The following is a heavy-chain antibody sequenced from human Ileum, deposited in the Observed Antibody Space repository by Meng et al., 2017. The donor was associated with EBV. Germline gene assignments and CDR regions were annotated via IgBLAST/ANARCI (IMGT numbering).Heavy chain of an antibody. D-gene: IGHD2-21*02. CDR3: ARERGGGDRGIQ. V-gene: IGHV4-61*08. CDR2: MSYTGST. Sequence: QVQLQESGAGLVKPSETLSLTCSVSNGSVSSYGYYWTWIRQPPGKGLEWIGYMSYTGSTNYKSTLKSRVTISVDKSKNQFSLKLSSVTAADTAVYYCARERGGGDRGIQWGQGTLVTVSS. J-gene: IGHJ4*02. CDR1: NGSVSSYGYY.